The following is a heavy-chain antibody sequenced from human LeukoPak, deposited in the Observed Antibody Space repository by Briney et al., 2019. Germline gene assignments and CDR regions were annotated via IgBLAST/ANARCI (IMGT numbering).Heavy chain of an antibody. D-gene: IGHD2-8*01. V-gene: IGHV3-23*01. Sequence: GGSLRLSCAASGFTFSSSAMSWVRQAPGKGLEWVASISVSDGSTYYADSVKGRFTIFTENSKNTLYLQMNTLRADDTAVYYWAGGPLYAYGLEVTGQGNPGTVFS. CDR1: GFTFSSSA. CDR2: ISVSDGST. CDR3: AGGPLYAYGLEV. J-gene: IGHJ6*02.